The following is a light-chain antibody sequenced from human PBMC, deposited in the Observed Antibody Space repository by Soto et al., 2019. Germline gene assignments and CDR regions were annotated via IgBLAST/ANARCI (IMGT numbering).Light chain of an antibody. CDR3: SSYTSSSTLV. V-gene: IGLV2-14*01. CDR1: SSDVGGYNY. CDR2: DVN. Sequence: QSVLTQPASVSGSPGQSITISCTGTSSDVGGYNYVSWYQQHPGKAPKLMIYDVNNRPSGVPNRFSGSKSGNTAPLTISGLQAEDEADYYCSSYTSSSTLVFGTGTKLTVL. J-gene: IGLJ1*01.